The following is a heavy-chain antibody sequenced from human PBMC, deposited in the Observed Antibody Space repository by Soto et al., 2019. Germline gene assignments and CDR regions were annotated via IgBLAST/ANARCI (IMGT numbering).Heavy chain of an antibody. CDR1: GSSLTRAAVG. J-gene: IGHJ6*02. CDR3: AHRLPGPSGDKV. CDR2: IYWHDEQ. V-gene: IGHV2-5*01. D-gene: IGHD3-10*01. Sequence: QITLKESGPTLVKPPQTLTLTCTFSGSSLTRAAVGVRWIRQPPGEALEWLALIYWHDEQYYNPTTRNRLTLTRDPSKSQVVLTMTSMDPVNTGIYYFAHRLPGPSGDKVLGPGTAVTFSS.